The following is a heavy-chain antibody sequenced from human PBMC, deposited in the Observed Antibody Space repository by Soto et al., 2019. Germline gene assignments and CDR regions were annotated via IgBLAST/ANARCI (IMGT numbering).Heavy chain of an antibody. CDR3: AREGGESSDGLYYFDS. CDR2: IYYSGNT. J-gene: IGHJ4*02. Sequence: PSETLSLTCTVSGGSTSSDNCWSWIRQPPGKGLEWIGHIYYSGNTDYNPSLKSRLAISIDTSKNQFSLKLSSVTAADTAVYFCAREGGESSDGLYYFDSWGQGSLVTVYS. CDR1: GGSTSSDNC. D-gene: IGHD3-16*01. V-gene: IGHV4-30-4*01.